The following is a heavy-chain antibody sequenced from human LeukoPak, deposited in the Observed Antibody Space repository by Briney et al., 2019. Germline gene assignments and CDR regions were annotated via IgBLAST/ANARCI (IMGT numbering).Heavy chain of an antibody. Sequence: PSETLSLTCTVSGGSISSYYWSWIRQPPGKGLEWIGYIFYSGSTNYNPSLKSRVTISVDTSKNQFSLKLGSVTAADTAVYYCARLSVVPAAMQFYYYYHMDVWGKGTTVTVSS. CDR3: ARLSVVPAAMQFYYYYHMDV. D-gene: IGHD2-2*01. CDR2: IFYSGST. V-gene: IGHV4-59*08. CDR1: GGSISSYY. J-gene: IGHJ6*03.